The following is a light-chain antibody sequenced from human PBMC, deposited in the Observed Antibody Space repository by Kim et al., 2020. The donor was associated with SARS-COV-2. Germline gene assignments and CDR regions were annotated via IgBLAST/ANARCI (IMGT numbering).Light chain of an antibody. CDR3: LQYFITPYT. CDR2: WAS. CDR1: QRILFSSNNNDL. J-gene: IGKJ2*01. Sequence: DIVMTQSPASLVVSLGERATINCKSSQRILFSSNNNDLLAWYQQKPGQPPKVLIFWASTRASGVPDRFSASGSGTEFTLTINNLQPEDVAVYYCLQYFITPYTFGQGTKLEI. V-gene: IGKV4-1*01.